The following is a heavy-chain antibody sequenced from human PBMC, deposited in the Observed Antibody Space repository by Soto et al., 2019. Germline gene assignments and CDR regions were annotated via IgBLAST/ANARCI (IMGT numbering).Heavy chain of an antibody. J-gene: IGHJ6*02. V-gene: IGHV4-59*01. CDR1: GVSISSYY. CDR3: ARVGRNYYYYGVDV. CDR2: IYYSGST. Sequence: SELLSLPCTVSGVSISSYYWSWIRQPPGKGLEWIGYIYYSGSTNYNPSLKSRVTISVDTSKNQFSLKLSSVTAADTAVYYCARVGRNYYYYGVDVWGQGTTVTVS.